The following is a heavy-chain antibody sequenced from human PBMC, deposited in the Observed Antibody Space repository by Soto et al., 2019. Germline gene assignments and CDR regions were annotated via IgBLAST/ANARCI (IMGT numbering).Heavy chain of an antibody. CDR2: ISAYNGKT. D-gene: IGHD5-12*01. Sequence: QVQLVQSGGEVKKPGASVKLSCTASGYTFTSYGISWVRQAPGQGLEWMGWISAYNGKTNYAQNVQGRVTMTTDTPXRTAYMDLRRLRSDDTAVYYCARGGDVNYYHGMDVWGQGTTVTVSS. J-gene: IGHJ6*02. CDR1: GYTFTSYG. V-gene: IGHV1-18*01. CDR3: ARGGDVNYYHGMDV.